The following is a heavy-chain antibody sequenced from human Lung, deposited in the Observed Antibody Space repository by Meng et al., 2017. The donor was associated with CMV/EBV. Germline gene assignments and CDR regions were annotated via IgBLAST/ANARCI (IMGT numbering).Heavy chain of an antibody. CDR2: IKRSGGT. J-gene: IGHJ5*02. Sequence: RRIRQPPGKGLEWNGEIKRSGGTNYDQSLKSRIKISVEASKNKYYLKLSSVTDAETAVYYCARGRSSTRYCSSTSCYSRGWIWFDPWGQGTLVTVSS. CDR3: ARGRSSTRYCSSTSCYSRGWIWFDP. V-gene: IGHV4-34*01. D-gene: IGHD2-2*01.